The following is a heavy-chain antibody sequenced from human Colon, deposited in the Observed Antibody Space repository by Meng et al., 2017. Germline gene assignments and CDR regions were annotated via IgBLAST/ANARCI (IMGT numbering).Heavy chain of an antibody. J-gene: IGHJ4*02. CDR2: IYSSGKT. CDR3: ARADGSNHWHAFEN. D-gene: IGHD1-26*01. CDR1: GYSIPRGGYY. V-gene: IGHV4-31*03. Sequence: HLRGPGPGLGKVLRTLCLNCTVTGYSIPRGGYYWSWIRQQPGEGLESIGTIYSSGKTYYNPSLKNRVFFSVDKSKTQFSLKLYSVTAADMDIYFCARADGSNHWHAFENWGQGTLVTVSS.